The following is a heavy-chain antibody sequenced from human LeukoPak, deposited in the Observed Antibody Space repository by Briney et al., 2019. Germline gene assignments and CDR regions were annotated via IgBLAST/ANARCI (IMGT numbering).Heavy chain of an antibody. D-gene: IGHD4-17*01. CDR2: ISAYNGNT. V-gene: IGHV1-18*01. Sequence: ASVTVSCKASGYTFTIYGISWVRQAPGQGLEWMGWISAYNGNTNYAQKLQGRVTMTTDTSTSTAYMELRSLRSDDTAVYYCARDASALRRAFDIWSQGTMVTVSS. CDR1: GYTFTIYG. J-gene: IGHJ3*02. CDR3: ARDASALRRAFDI.